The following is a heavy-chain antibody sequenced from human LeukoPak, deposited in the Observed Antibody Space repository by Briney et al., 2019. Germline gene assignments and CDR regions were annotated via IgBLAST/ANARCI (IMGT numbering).Heavy chain of an antibody. CDR1: GFTVSDHY. D-gene: IGHD1-1*01. V-gene: IGHV3-72*01. CDR3: ARGGTSYGSGVNDY. CDR2: SRNKANSYST. Sequence: PGGSLRLSRAASGFTVSDHYMDWVRQAPGKGLEWVGRSRNKANSYSTEYAASVKGRFTISRDDSKNSVYLQMNSLETEDTAVYYCARGGTSYGSGVNDYWGQGTLVIVSS. J-gene: IGHJ4*02.